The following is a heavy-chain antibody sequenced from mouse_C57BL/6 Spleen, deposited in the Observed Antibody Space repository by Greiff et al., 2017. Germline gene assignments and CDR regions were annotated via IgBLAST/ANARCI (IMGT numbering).Heavy chain of an antibody. CDR1: GYTFTSYW. J-gene: IGHJ3*01. D-gene: IGHD1-1*01. CDR3: ARDYGSSYACFAY. CDR2: IHPDSGST. Sequence: VQLQQPGAELVKPGASVKLSCKASGYTFTSYWMTWVKQRPGQGLEWIGVIHPDSGSTNYNEKFKSKATLTVDKSSSTAYMQLSSLTSEDSAVYYCARDYGSSYACFAYWGQGTLVTVSA. V-gene: IGHV1-64*01.